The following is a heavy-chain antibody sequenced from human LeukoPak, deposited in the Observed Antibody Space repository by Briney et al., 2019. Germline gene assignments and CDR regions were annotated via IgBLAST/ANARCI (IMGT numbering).Heavy chain of an antibody. CDR3: ARRSGSSWSSFDY. CDR1: GFSVSNNY. Sequence: GGSLRLSCAASGFSVSNNYMTWVRQAPGKGLEWVSGISGFGGSTYYAPSVKGRLTISRDNFGNMLYLHLDSLRVEDTAIYYCARRSGSSWSSFDYWGQGALVTVSS. V-gene: IGHV3-23*01. CDR2: ISGFGGST. J-gene: IGHJ4*02. D-gene: IGHD6-13*01.